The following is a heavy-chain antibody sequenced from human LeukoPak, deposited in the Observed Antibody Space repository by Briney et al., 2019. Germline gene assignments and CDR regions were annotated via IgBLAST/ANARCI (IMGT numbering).Heavy chain of an antibody. CDR1: GYTFTSYD. J-gene: IGHJ4*02. V-gene: IGHV1-8*01. D-gene: IGHD6-19*01. CDR2: MNPNSGNT. CDR3: ARGARDSSGPDY. Sequence: ASVKVSCKASGYTFTSYDINWVRQATGQGLEWMGWMNPNSGNTGYAPKFQGRVTMTRNTSISTAYMELSSLRSEDTAVYYCARGARDSSGPDYWGQGTLVTVSS.